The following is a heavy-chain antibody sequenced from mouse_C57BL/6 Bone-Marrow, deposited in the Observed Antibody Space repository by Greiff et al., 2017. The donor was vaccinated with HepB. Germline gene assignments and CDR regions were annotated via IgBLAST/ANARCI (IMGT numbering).Heavy chain of an antibody. J-gene: IGHJ2*01. CDR1: GFTFSDYG. CDR2: ISNLAYSI. Sequence: EVQRVESGGGLVQPGGSLKLSCAASGFTFSDYGMAWVRQAPRKGPEWVAFISNLAYSIYYADTVTGRFTISRENAKNTRYLEMSSLRSEDTAVYSCARHCYYGRGGFDYWGQGTTLTVSS. V-gene: IGHV5-15*01. D-gene: IGHD1-1*01. CDR3: ARHCYYGRGGFDY.